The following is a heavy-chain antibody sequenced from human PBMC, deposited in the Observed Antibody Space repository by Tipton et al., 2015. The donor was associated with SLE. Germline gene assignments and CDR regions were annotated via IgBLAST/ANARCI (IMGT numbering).Heavy chain of an antibody. D-gene: IGHD2-15*01. J-gene: IGHJ6*03. Sequence: TLSLTCTVSGYSISSGYYCGWIRQPPGKGLEWIGSIYHSGGTNYNPSLKSRVTISVDTSKNQFSLKLSSVTAADTAVYYCARAPAVAWDFYNNYSMDVWGKGTAVTV. V-gene: IGHV4-38-2*02. CDR2: IYHSGGT. CDR1: GYSISSGYY. CDR3: ARAPAVAWDFYNNYSMDV.